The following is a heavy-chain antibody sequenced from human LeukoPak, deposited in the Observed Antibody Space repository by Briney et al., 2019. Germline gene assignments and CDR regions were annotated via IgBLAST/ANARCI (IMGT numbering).Heavy chain of an antibody. V-gene: IGHV1-2*02. Sequence: GASVKVSCKTSGYTFTDYYMHWVRQAPGRGLEWLGWINPNSGGTNSAQKFQGRVTMTRDTSISTAYMNLSKLRSDDTAVYYCARVIETEYSGYDPSYYFDYWGQGTLVTVSS. CDR1: GYTFTDYY. J-gene: IGHJ4*02. CDR3: ARVIETEYSGYDPSYYFDY. D-gene: IGHD5-12*01. CDR2: INPNSGGT.